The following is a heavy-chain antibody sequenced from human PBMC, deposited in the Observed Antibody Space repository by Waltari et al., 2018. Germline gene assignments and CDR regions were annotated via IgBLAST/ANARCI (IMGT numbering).Heavy chain of an antibody. Sequence: HLVESGGGLIPPGGSLRLSWAASGFNVRGNYLRWVRQAPGKGLEWVSVIYSGGNTYYADPVKGRFTISRDNSKNTLYLQMNSLRAEDTAVYYCARVGNWGRGTLVTVSS. CDR3: ARVGN. J-gene: IGHJ4*02. CDR2: IYSGGNT. D-gene: IGHD6-13*01. V-gene: IGHV3-53*01. CDR1: GFNVRGNY.